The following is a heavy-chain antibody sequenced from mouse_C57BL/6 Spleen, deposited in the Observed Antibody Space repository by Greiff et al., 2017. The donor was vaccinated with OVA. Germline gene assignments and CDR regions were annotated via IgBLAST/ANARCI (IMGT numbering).Heavy chain of an antibody. J-gene: IGHJ4*01. CDR3: ARSGYSNYYAMDY. Sequence: QVQLQQSGAELVKPGASVKISCKASGYAFSSYWMNWVKQRPGKGLEWIGQIYPGDGDTNYNGKFKGKATLTADKSSSTAYMQLSSLTSEDSAVYFCARSGYSNYYAMDYWGQGTSVTVSS. D-gene: IGHD2-5*01. CDR1: GYAFSSYW. V-gene: IGHV1-80*01. CDR2: IYPGDGDT.